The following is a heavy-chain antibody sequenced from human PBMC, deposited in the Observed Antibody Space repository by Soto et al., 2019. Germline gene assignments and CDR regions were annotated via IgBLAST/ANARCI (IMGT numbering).Heavy chain of an antibody. Sequence: SVKVSCKASGYTFTSYALNWLRQATGQGLEWMGWMNPNSGNTGYAQKFQGRVTMTRNTSISTAYMELSSLRSEDTALYYCARVLEQLVPRDYWGQGTLVTVSS. D-gene: IGHD6-6*01. CDR3: ARVLEQLVPRDY. V-gene: IGHV1-8*01. CDR2: MNPNSGNT. CDR1: GYTFTSYA. J-gene: IGHJ4*02.